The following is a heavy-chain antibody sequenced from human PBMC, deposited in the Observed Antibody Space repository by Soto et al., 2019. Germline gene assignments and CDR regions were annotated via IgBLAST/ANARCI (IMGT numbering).Heavy chain of an antibody. J-gene: IGHJ4*02. V-gene: IGHV1-2*02. D-gene: IGHD6-19*01. CDR3: ARGGSTLAGYQDADY. Sequence: ASVKVSCKASGYTFTGYYMHWVRQAPGQGLEWMGWINPNSGGTSSAQKFQGRVTMTRDTSISTAYMELIRLTSDDTAVYYCARGGSTLAGYQDADYWGQGTLVTVSS. CDR1: GYTFTGYY. CDR2: INPNSGGT.